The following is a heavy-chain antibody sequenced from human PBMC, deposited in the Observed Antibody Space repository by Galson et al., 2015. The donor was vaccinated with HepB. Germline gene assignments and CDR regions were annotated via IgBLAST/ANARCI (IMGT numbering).Heavy chain of an antibody. J-gene: IGHJ2*01. D-gene: IGHD3-3*02. CDR2: ISTNNGGT. Sequence: SLRVSCKASGYSFSGYDMHWVRQAPGKGLEWIGWISTNNGGTNYAQSFQGWVTITRDKSSSTPYMELSRLRSDDTAVYYCARVSKHSRDPYWYFDLWGRGTLVTVSS. V-gene: IGHV1-2*04. CDR1: GYSFSGYD. CDR3: ARVSKHSRDPYWYFDL.